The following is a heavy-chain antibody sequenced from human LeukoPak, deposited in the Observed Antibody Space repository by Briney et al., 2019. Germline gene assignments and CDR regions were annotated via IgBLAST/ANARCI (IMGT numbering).Heavy chain of an antibody. CDR3: ARVLYSYDLAYFDY. J-gene: IGHJ4*02. V-gene: IGHV1-18*01. Sequence: ASVKVSCKASGYTFTSYGISWVRQAPGQGLEWMGWISAYNGNTNYAQKRQGRVTMTTDTSTSTAYMELRSLRSDDTAVYYCARVLYSYDLAYFDYWGQGTLVTVSS. CDR2: ISAYNGNT. CDR1: GYTFTSYG. D-gene: IGHD5-18*01.